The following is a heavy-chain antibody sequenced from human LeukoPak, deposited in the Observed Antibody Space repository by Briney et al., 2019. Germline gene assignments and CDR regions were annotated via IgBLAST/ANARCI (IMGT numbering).Heavy chain of an antibody. D-gene: IGHD2-2*01. V-gene: IGHV4-39*01. CDR1: GGSISSSDYY. CDR3: ARKLTVPYYYYYYYMDV. J-gene: IGHJ6*03. CDR2: IYYSVTT. Sequence: SETLSLTCTVSGGSISSSDYYWGWIRQPPGKGLEWIGSIYYSVTTYYNPSLKSRVTISVDTSKNQFSLKLSSVTAADTAVYYCARKLTVPYYYYYYYMDVWGKGTTVTVSS.